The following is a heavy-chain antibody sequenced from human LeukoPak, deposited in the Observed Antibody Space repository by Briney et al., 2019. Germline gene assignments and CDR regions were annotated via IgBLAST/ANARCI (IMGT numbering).Heavy chain of an antibody. CDR1: GFNFNNAW. J-gene: IGHJ4*02. Sequence: GGSLRLSCTTSGFNFNNAWMNWVRQAPGKGLEWVGRIKSRTDGGTTVYSAPVKGRFTISRDDSKSTLYLQMNSLRAEDTAVYYCALRNYDSSGYWTYYFDYWGQGTLVTVSS. CDR3: ALRNYDSSGYWTYYFDY. CDR2: IKSRTDGGTT. D-gene: IGHD3-22*01. V-gene: IGHV3-15*07.